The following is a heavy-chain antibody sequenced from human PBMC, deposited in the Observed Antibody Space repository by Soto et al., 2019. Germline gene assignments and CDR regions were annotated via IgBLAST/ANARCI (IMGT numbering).Heavy chain of an antibody. CDR1: GFSVTTNY. CDR3: AKRRTSSIQGWAFGMSV. D-gene: IGHD1-1*01. V-gene: IGHV3-53*02. J-gene: IGHJ6*02. Sequence: EVQLVETGGGLIQPGGSLRLSCLASGFSVTTNYIIWVRQPPGKGLEWVSTTFTGGSTHYADSVKGRFSISRDNSKNTVSLHMTNVRVEDTAVYYCAKRRTSSIQGWAFGMSVWGQGSTVSVSS. CDR2: TFTGGST.